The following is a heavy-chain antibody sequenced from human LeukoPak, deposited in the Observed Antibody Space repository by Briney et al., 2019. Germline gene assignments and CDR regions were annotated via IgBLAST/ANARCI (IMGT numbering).Heavy chain of an antibody. V-gene: IGHV1-18*01. J-gene: IGHJ3*02. CDR3: ARARLGRSAFDI. D-gene: IGHD6-19*01. CDR1: GYTFTSYG. CDR2: ISACNGNT. Sequence: ASVKVSCKASGYTFTSYGISWVRQAPGQGLEWMGWISACNGNTNYAQKLQGRVTMTTDTSTSTAYMELRSLRSDDTAVYYCARARLGRSAFDIWGQGTMVTVSS.